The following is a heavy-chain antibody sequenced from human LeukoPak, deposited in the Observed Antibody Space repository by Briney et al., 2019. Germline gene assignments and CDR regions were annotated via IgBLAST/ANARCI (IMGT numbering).Heavy chain of an antibody. CDR3: ADGAGIQLWFDY. CDR1: RFTSCSYT. Sequence: RGTLRLSSAPSRFTSCSYTMRCVRHTPHERLWRGAVISYDGSNKYSADSVKGEFPISRDNSKTTLSLQMTSLRAQDTAVYYCADGAGIQLWFDYWGQGTLVTVSS. V-gene: IGHV3-30*11. D-gene: IGHD5-18*01. CDR2: ISYDGSNK. J-gene: IGHJ4*02.